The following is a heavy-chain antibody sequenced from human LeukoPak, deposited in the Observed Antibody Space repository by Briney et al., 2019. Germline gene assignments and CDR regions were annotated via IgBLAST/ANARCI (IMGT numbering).Heavy chain of an antibody. CDR2: ICWNSGSI. CDR1: GFTFDDYA. D-gene: IGHD3-16*01. V-gene: IGHV3-9*01. J-gene: IGHJ3*02. CDR3: AKDFTPLDASNAFDI. Sequence: GGSLRLSSAASGFTFDDYAMHWVRQAPGKGLEWVSGICWNSGSIGYADSVKGRFTISRDNAKNSLYLQMNSLRAEDTALYYCAKDFTPLDASNAFDIWGQGTMVTVSS.